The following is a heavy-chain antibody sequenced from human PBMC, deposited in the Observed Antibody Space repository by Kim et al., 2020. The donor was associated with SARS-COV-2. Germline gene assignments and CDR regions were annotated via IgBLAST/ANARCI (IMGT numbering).Heavy chain of an antibody. Sequence: SVTTGYAQKFQGRVTMTRNTSISTAYMELGSLRSEDTAVYYCARFNWFDPWGQGTLVTVSS. CDR2: SVTT. CDR3: ARFNWFDP. J-gene: IGHJ5*02. V-gene: IGHV1-8*01.